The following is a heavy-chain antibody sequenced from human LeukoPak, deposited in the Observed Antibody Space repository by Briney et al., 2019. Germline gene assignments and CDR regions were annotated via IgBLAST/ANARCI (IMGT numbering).Heavy chain of an antibody. D-gene: IGHD6-19*01. J-gene: IGHJ4*02. V-gene: IGHV4-61*01. CDR2: IYYRSGSA. Sequence: PSETLSLTCTVSDGSASSGSYYWSWIRQPPGKGLEWIGYIYYRSGSANYNPSLKSRVTISADTSKDQFSLKLTSVTAADTAVYYCARGGRYSSGWPYFDYWGQGTLVTVSS. CDR3: ARGGRYSSGWPYFDY. CDR1: DGSASSGSYY.